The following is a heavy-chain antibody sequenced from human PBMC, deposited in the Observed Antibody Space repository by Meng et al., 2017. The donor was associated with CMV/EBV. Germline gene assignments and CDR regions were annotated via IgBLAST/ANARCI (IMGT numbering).Heavy chain of an antibody. CDR3: ARVRGAFGGVIVSLGFAY. V-gene: IGHV4-30-4*08. J-gene: IGHJ4*02. CDR1: GGSISSGDYY. D-gene: IGHD3-16*02. Sequence: TLSLTCTVSGGSISSGDYYWSWIRQPPGKGLEWIGYIYYSGSTYYNPSLKSRVTISVDTSKNQFSLKLSSVTAANTAVYYCARVRGAFGGVIVSLGFAYWGQGTLVTVSS. CDR2: IYYSGST.